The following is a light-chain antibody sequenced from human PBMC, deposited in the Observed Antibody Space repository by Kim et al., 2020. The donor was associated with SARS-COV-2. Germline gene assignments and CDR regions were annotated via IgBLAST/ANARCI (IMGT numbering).Light chain of an antibody. CDR2: GAS. V-gene: IGKV3-20*01. CDR3: QQYGSSRWA. Sequence: SPGEGATLSCSARQRVSSSYLAWYQQKPGQAPRLLIYGASSRATGIPDRFSGSGSGTDFTLTISRLEPEDFAVYYCQQYGSSRWAFGQGTKVEIK. CDR1: QRVSSSY. J-gene: IGKJ1*01.